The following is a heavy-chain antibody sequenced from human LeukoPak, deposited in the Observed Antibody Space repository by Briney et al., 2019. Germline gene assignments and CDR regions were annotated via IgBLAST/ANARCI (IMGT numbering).Heavy chain of an antibody. J-gene: IGHJ4*02. D-gene: IGHD4-11*01. V-gene: IGHV1-69*05. Sequence: ASVKVSCKASGYTFTSYYMHWVRQAPGQGLEWMGGIIPIFGTANYAQKFQGRVTITTDESTSTAYMELSSLRSEDTAVYYCASVTKRAGFDYWGQGTLVTVSS. CDR2: IIPIFGTA. CDR1: GYTFTSYY. CDR3: ASVTKRAGFDY.